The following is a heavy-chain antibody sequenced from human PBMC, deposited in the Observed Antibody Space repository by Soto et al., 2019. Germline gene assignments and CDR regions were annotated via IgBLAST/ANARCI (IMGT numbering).Heavy chain of an antibody. CDR3: ARGQGNYPLLRTPFHF. V-gene: IGHV1-69*13. CDR1: GDTFSSYA. J-gene: IGHJ4*02. D-gene: IGHD1-7*01. Sequence: ASVKVSCKASGDTFSSYAISWVRQAPGQGLEWMGGIIPTIGTPNYAQKFQGRVTITADESTSTAYMELSSLRSEDTAVYYCARGQGNYPLLRTPFHFWGQGSLVTVSS. CDR2: IIPTIGTP.